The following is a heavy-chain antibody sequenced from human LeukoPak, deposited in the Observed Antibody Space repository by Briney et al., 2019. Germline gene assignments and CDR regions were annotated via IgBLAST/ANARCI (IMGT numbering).Heavy chain of an antibody. V-gene: IGHV3-30-3*01. J-gene: IGHJ4*02. CDR2: TSSDLNVR. CDR3: AREGYYGSGSPPSLYFDY. CDR1: GFAFRNYV. D-gene: IGHD3-10*01. Sequence: GGSLRLSCAASGFAFRNYVIHWVRQAPGKGLEWVAVTSSDLNVRLYADSVKGRFTISRDNSRSTLYLQMNSLRPEDTAIYYCAREGYYGSGSPPSLYFDYWGQGTLVTVSS.